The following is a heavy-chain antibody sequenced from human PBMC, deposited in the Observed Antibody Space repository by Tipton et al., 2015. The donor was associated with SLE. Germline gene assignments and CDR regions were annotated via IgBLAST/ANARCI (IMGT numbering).Heavy chain of an antibody. J-gene: IGHJ5*02. CDR2: IYVSGVT. CDR3: AKDSGDYDFGQDP. Sequence: TLSLTCTVSGASISSGYSYWSWIRQPAGKGLEWIGRIYVSGVTNYSPSLKSRVTISIDTSKNQFSLRLSSVTAADTAVYYCAKDSGDYDFGQDPWGRVTLVTVSS. CDR1: GASISSGYSY. D-gene: IGHD3-3*01. V-gene: IGHV4-61*02.